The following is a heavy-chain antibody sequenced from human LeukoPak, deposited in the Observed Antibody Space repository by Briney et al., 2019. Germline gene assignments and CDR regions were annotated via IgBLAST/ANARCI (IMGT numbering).Heavy chain of an antibody. CDR2: ITSTTSYI. D-gene: IGHD3-10*01. CDR1: GFTFITYT. J-gene: IGHJ6*02. CDR3: ARDQHYGSGIPGYDYGMDV. Sequence: RGSLTLSCAASGFTFITYTMNWVRQAPGKGLEWVSSITSTTSYIYYADSVKGRFTISRDNAKNSLYLQMNSLRAEDTAVYYCARDQHYGSGIPGYDYGMDVWGQGTTATVSS. V-gene: IGHV3-21*01.